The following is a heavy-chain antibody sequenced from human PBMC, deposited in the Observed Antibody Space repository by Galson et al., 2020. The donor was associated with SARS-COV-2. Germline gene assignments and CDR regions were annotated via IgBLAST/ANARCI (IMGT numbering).Heavy chain of an antibody. D-gene: IGHD3-3*01. CDR3: ARDIRPRYDFLNNYYYYFDS. Sequence: SETLSLTCTVSGGSMSGGFYYWTWIRQPVGKGLEWIGRFFTPGTTSYNPSLKSRATISVDTSKNQFSLKLSSVTAADTAVYYCARDIRPRYDFLNNYYYYFDSWGQGTLVTVSS. CDR2: FFTPGTT. CDR1: GGSMSGGFYY. J-gene: IGHJ4*02. V-gene: IGHV4-61*02.